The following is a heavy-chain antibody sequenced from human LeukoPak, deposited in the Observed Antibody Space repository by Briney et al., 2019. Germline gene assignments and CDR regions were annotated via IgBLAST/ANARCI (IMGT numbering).Heavy chain of an antibody. V-gene: IGHV4-59*12. Sequence: SETLSLTCTVSGGSISSYYWSWIRQPPGKGLEWIGYIYYSGSTNYNPSLKSRVTISVDTSKNQFSLKLSSVTAADTAVYYCAGSNDYGDYGGDWYFDLWGRGTLVTVSS. J-gene: IGHJ2*01. D-gene: IGHD4-17*01. CDR1: GGSISSYY. CDR2: IYYSGST. CDR3: AGSNDYGDYGGDWYFDL.